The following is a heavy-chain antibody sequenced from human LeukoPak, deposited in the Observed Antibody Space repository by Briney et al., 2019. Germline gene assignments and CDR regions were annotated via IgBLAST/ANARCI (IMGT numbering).Heavy chain of an antibody. J-gene: IGHJ4*02. Sequence: SETLSLTCTVSGGSISSYYWSWMRQPPGKGLEWIGYIYYSGSTNYNPSLKSRVTISVDTSKNQFSLKLSSVTAADTAVYYCARLYYYGSGRSYLDYWGQGTLVTVSS. CDR1: GGSISSYY. CDR2: IYYSGST. CDR3: ARLYYYGSGRSYLDY. V-gene: IGHV4-59*01. D-gene: IGHD3-10*01.